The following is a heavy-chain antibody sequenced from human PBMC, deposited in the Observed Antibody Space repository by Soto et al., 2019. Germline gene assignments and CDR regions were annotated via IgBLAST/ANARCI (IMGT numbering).Heavy chain of an antibody. Sequence: SETLSLTCTVSGGSISSGGYYWSWIRQHPGKGLELVGYIYYSGSTYYNPSLKSRVTISVDTSKNQFSLKLSSVTAADTAVYYCARGAGVNAFYXWGQGTMVTVS. V-gene: IGHV4-31*03. CDR1: GGSISSGGYY. D-gene: IGHD6-13*01. CDR2: IYYSGST. CDR3: ARGAGVNAFYX. J-gene: IGHJ3*02.